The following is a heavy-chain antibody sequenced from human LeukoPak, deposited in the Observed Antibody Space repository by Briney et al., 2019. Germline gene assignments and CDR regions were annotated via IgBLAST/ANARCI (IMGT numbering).Heavy chain of an antibody. J-gene: IGHJ3*02. D-gene: IGHD3-22*01. Sequence: SQTLSLTCTVSGGSISSGGYYWSWIRQHPGKGLEWIGYIYYSGSTYYNPSLKSRVTISVDTSKNQFSLKLSSVTAADTAVYYCAFFRPYYYDSSGEDAFDIWGQGTMVTVSS. CDR2: IYYSGST. CDR3: AFFRPYYYDSSGEDAFDI. CDR1: GGSISSGGYY. V-gene: IGHV4-31*03.